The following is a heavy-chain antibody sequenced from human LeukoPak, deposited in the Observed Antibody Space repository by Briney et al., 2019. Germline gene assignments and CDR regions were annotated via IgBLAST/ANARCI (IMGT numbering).Heavy chain of an antibody. Sequence: PGGSLRLSCAASGFTFSSYAMHWVRQAPGKGLEWVAVISYDGSNKYYADFVKGRFTISRDNSKNTLYLQMNSLRAEDTAVYYCARVGLWHYPVDSWGQGTLVTVSS. CDR1: GFTFSSYA. CDR3: ARVGLWHYPVDS. CDR2: ISYDGSNK. J-gene: IGHJ4*02. V-gene: IGHV3-30-3*01. D-gene: IGHD1-7*01.